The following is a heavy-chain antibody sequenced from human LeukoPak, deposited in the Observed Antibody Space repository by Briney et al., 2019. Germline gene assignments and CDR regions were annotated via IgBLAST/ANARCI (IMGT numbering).Heavy chain of an antibody. V-gene: IGHV3-20*04. CDR2: INWNGGST. CDR3: AGARYYYDSSGHQRYFDY. J-gene: IGHJ4*02. Sequence: GGSLRLSCAASGFTFDDYGMSWVRQAPGKGLEWVSGINWNGGSTGHADSVKGRFTISRDNAKNSLYLQMNSLRAEDTALYYCAGARYYYDSSGHQRYFDYWGQGTLVTVSS. D-gene: IGHD3-22*01. CDR1: GFTFDDYG.